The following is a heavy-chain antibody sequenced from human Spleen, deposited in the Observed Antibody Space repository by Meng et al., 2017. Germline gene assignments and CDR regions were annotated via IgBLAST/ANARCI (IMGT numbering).Heavy chain of an antibody. J-gene: IGHJ4*02. D-gene: IGHD5-18*01. CDR2: INHSGST. Sequence: QVQLQLWGAGLLHPSETLSLTCAVYGGSFSGYSGSWIRQPPGKGLEWIGEINHSGSTNYNPSLKSRVTISVDTSKNQFSLKLSSVTAADTAVYYCARARQTAMVVDYWGQGTLVTVSS. CDR1: GGSFSGYS. CDR3: ARARQTAMVVDY. V-gene: IGHV4-34*01.